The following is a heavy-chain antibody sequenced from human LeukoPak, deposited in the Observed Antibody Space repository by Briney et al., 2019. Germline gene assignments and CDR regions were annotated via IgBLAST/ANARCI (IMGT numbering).Heavy chain of an antibody. CDR1: GFTFSTYA. J-gene: IGHJ4*02. V-gene: IGHV3-23*01. CDR2: FSGNDANT. Sequence: GGSLRLSCAASGFTFSTYAMSWVRQAPGKGLEWVSTFSGNDANTHYADSVKGRFTISRDNSKNTLYLQMNSLRAEDTAVYYCAKGDPMIVVVIPFDYWGQGTLVTVSS. D-gene: IGHD3-22*01. CDR3: AKGDPMIVVVIPFDY.